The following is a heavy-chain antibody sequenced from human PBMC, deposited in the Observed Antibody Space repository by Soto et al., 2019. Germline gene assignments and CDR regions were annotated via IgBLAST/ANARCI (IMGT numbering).Heavy chain of an antibody. Sequence: PSETLSLTCTVSCGSISSSSYYWGWIRQPPGKGLEWIGSIYYSGSTYYNPSLKSRVTISVDTSKNQFSLKLSSVPAADTAVYYCARKERGYCSSTSCYADYYYYYMDVWGKGPTVTVSS. CDR1: CGSISSSSYY. J-gene: IGHJ6*03. D-gene: IGHD2-2*01. V-gene: IGHV4-39*01. CDR2: IYYSGST. CDR3: ARKERGYCSSTSCYADYYYYYMDV.